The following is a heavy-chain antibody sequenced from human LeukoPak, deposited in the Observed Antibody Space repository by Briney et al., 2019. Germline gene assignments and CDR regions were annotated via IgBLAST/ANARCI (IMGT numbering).Heavy chain of an antibody. CDR1: GFTFSSYE. D-gene: IGHD4-23*01. Sequence: PGGSQRLSCAASGFTFSSYEMNWVRQAPGKGLEWVSYISSSGSTRYYADSVKGRFTISRDNAKNSLYLQMNSLRAEDTAVYYCAREGVTVVTRYLDYWGQGTLVTVSS. J-gene: IGHJ4*02. CDR3: AREGVTVVTRYLDY. CDR2: ISSSGSTR. V-gene: IGHV3-48*03.